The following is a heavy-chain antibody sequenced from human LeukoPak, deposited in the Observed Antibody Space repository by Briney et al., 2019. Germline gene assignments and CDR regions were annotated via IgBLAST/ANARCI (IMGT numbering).Heavy chain of an antibody. V-gene: IGHV3-48*03. J-gene: IGHJ3*02. CDR3: ARDLSLGGVSVKAVHDAFDI. CDR2: ISSSGSTI. CDR1: GFTFSSYE. D-gene: IGHD4-23*01. Sequence: GGSLRLSCAASGFTFSSYEMNWVRQAPGKGLEWVSYISSSGSTIYYADSVKRRFTISRDNAKNSLYLQMNSLRAEDTAVYYCARDLSLGGVSVKAVHDAFDIWGQGTMVTVSS.